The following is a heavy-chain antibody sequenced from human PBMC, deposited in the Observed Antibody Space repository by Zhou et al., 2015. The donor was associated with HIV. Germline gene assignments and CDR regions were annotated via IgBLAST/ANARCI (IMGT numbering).Heavy chain of an antibody. CDR1: GYTFTTYE. J-gene: IGHJ4*02. D-gene: IGHD1-26*01. Sequence: QVQLVQSGAEVKKPGASVKVSCRASGYTFTTYEVNWVRQATGQGLEWMGWMNPHNGNTGFAQKFQGRVTMTRDTSTNVAYLELSSLSPEDTAVYYCTRGRWEVPDAYWGQGTLVTVSP. V-gene: IGHV1-8*01. CDR2: MNPHNGNT. CDR3: TRGRWEVPDAY.